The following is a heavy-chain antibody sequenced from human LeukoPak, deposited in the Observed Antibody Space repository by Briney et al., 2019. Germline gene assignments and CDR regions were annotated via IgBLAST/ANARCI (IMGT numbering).Heavy chain of an antibody. CDR2: ISSSGGGT. J-gene: IGHJ4*02. V-gene: IGHV3-23*01. CDR1: AFTFSDYP. D-gene: IGHD1-1*01. CDR3: AKELRVAGGTTGFDY. Sequence: PGGSLRLSCAASAFTFSDYPMTWVRQAPGKGLEWVSGISSSGGGTYYADSVKGRFTISRDNSKNTLYLQLNSLRGEDTALYYCAKELRVAGGTTGFDYWGQGTLVTVSS.